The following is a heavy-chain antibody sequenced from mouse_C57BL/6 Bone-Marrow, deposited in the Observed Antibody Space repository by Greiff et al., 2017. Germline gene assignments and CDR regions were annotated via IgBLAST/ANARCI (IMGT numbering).Heavy chain of an antibody. Sequence: QVQLQQPGAELVKPGASVKMSCKASGYTFTSYWITWVKQRPGQGLEWIGDIYPGSGSTNSNEKFKSKATLTVDTSSSTAYMQLSSLTSEDAAVYYCARGGYYVAMDYWGQGTSVTVSS. V-gene: IGHV1-55*01. D-gene: IGHD2-3*01. J-gene: IGHJ4*01. CDR2: IYPGSGST. CDR3: ARGGYYVAMDY. CDR1: GYTFTSYW.